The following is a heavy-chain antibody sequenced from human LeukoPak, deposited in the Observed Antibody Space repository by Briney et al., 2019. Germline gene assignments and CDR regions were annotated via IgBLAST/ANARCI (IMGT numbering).Heavy chain of an antibody. V-gene: IGHV3-23*01. CDR1: GFTFSTYA. CDR2: IGKSGETS. CDR3: AQATAGRYEH. D-gene: IGHD3-9*01. Sequence: GGSLRLSCAASGFTFSTYAMNWVRQAPGKGLEWVSAIGKSGETSYYAASVKGRFTISRDNSKNTLYLQLNSLTADDTAVFYCAQATAGRYEHWGQGTLVTVSS. J-gene: IGHJ1*01.